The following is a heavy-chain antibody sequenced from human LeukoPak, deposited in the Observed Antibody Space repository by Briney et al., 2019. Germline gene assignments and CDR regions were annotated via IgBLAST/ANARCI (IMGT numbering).Heavy chain of an antibody. CDR1: GGTFSSYA. Sequence: GSSVKVSCKASGGTFSSYAISWVRQAPGQGLEWMGRIIPILGIANYAQKFQGRVTITADKSTSTAYMELSSLRSEDTAVYYCARDSGGVGATLAFDIWGQGTMVTVSS. D-gene: IGHD1-26*01. CDR3: ARDSGGVGATLAFDI. CDR2: IIPILGIA. V-gene: IGHV1-69*04. J-gene: IGHJ3*02.